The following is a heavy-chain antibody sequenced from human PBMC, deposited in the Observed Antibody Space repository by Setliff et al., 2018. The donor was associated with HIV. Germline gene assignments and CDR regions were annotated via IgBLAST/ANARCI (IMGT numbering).Heavy chain of an antibody. D-gene: IGHD5-12*01. V-gene: IGHV4-4*08. CDR2: ISATGST. Sequence: TLSLTCNVSGASIRTDSWNWIRQVPEEGLEWIGSISATGSTTYNPSLNSRVTISRDTSKNQFSLRLTPMTATDTAVYYCARGWGFGGETFDSWGQGALVTVSS. CDR3: ARGWGFGGETFDS. J-gene: IGHJ5*01. CDR1: GASIRTDS.